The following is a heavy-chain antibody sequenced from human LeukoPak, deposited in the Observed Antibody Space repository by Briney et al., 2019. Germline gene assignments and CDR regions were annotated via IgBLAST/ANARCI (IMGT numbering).Heavy chain of an antibody. Sequence: SETLSLTCTVSGGSISSYYWSWIRQPPGKGLEWIGYISYSGSTNYNPSFKSRVTLSLDTSKNQFSLRLSSVTAADTAVYYCARTHRGQWLANDYWGQGTLVTVSS. CDR1: GGSISSYY. CDR3: ARTHRGQWLANDY. V-gene: IGHV4-59*01. J-gene: IGHJ4*02. CDR2: ISYSGST. D-gene: IGHD6-19*01.